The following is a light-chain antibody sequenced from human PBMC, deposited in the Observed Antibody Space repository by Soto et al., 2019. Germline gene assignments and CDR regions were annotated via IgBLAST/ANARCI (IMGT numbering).Light chain of an antibody. CDR3: QQYGSSSIT. J-gene: IGKJ5*01. CDR2: GAS. V-gene: IGKV3-20*01. Sequence: EIVLTQSPGTLSLSPGERATLSCRASQSVSTSYLGWYQQKPGQAPRLLIYGASRRATGIPDRFSGSGSGTDFTLTISRLEPEDFAVYYCQQYGSSSITFGQGTRLEIK. CDR1: QSVSTSY.